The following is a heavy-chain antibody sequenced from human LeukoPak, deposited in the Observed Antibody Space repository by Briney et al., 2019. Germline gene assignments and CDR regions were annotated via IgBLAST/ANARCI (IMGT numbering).Heavy chain of an antibody. J-gene: IGHJ4*02. CDR2: ISGSGGST. Sequence: GGSLRLSCAASGFTFSSYAMSWVRQAPGKGLEWVSAISGSGGSTYYADSVKGRFTISRDNSKNTLYLQMNSLRAEDTAVYYCAKGFYYYGSGSRNFDYWGQGTLVTVSS. CDR1: GFTFSSYA. D-gene: IGHD3-10*01. CDR3: AKGFYYYGSGSRNFDY. V-gene: IGHV3-23*01.